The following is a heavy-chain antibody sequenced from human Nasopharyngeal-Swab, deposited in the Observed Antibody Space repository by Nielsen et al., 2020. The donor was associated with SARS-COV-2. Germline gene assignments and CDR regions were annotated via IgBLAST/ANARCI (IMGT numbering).Heavy chain of an antibody. CDR2: IIPIFGTA. CDR3: ASGGLVRNYYYYYMDV. J-gene: IGHJ6*03. CDR1: GGSFSSYA. V-gene: IGHV1-69*13. Sequence: SVKVSCKASGGSFSSYAISWVRKAPGQGLEWMGGIIPIFGTANYAQKFQGRVTITADESTSTAYMELSSLRSEDTAVYYCASGGLVRNYYYYYMDVWGKGTTVTVSS. D-gene: IGHD6-6*01.